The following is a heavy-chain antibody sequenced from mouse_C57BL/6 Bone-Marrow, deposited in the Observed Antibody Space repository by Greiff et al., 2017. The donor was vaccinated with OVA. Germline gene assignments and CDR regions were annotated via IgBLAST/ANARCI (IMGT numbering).Heavy chain of an antibody. V-gene: IGHV5-17*01. J-gene: IGHJ2*01. CDR1: GFTFSDYG. CDR2: ISRGSSTT. CDR3: ARAGGGY. Sequence: EVQLVESGGGLVKPGGSLKLSCAASGFTFSDYGMHWVRQAPEKGLEWVAYISRGSSTTYYADTVKGRFTISRDNAKNTLFLQMTSLGSEDTAVYYCARAGGGYWGQGTTLTVSS.